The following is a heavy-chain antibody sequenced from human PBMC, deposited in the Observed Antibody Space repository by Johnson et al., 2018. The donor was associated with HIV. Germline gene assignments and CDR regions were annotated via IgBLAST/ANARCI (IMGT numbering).Heavy chain of an antibody. Sequence: VLLVESGGGVVQPGGSPRLSCAASGFSFSNYGMHWVRQAPGKGLEWVSAISGSGGSTYYADSVKGRFTISRDNAKNSLYLQMNSLRAEDTAVYYCAREFGDLRAFDIWGQGTMVTVSS. CDR1: GFSFSNYG. CDR2: ISGSGGST. V-gene: IGHV3-23*04. D-gene: IGHD3-16*01. J-gene: IGHJ3*02. CDR3: AREFGDLRAFDI.